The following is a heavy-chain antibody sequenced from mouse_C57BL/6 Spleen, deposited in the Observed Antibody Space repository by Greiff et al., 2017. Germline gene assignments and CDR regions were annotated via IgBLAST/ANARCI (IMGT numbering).Heavy chain of an antibody. D-gene: IGHD2-4*01. CDR2: IYPGNSDT. J-gene: IGHJ2*01. CDR3: TRPLYYDYDLYYFDY. Sequence: EVQRVESGTVLARPGASVKMSCKTSGYTFTSYWMHWVKQRPGQGLEWIGAIYPGNSDTSYNQKFKGKAKLTAVTSASTAYMELSSLTNEDSAVYYCTRPLYYDYDLYYFDYWGQGTTLTVSS. V-gene: IGHV1-5*01. CDR1: GYTFTSYW.